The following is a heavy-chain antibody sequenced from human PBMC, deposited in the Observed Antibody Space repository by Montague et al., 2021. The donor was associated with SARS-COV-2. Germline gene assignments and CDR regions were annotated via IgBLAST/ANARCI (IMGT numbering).Heavy chain of an antibody. J-gene: IGHJ4*02. D-gene: IGHD6-13*01. CDR1: GGSISSSSYY. CDR3: ARLLSWIAAADTIHYFDY. Sequence: SETLSLTCTVSGGSISSSSYYWGWIRQPPGKGLEWIGSIYYSGSTYYSPSLKSRVTISVDTSKNQFSLKLSSVTAADTAVYYCARLLSWIAAADTIHYFDYWGQGTLVTVSS. CDR2: IYYSGST. V-gene: IGHV4-39*01.